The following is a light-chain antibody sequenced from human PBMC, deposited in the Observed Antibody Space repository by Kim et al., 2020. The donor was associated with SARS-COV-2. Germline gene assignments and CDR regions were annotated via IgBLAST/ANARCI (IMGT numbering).Light chain of an antibody. CDR2: GTS. J-gene: IGKJ1*01. CDR3: QQYGSSYPWT. V-gene: IGKV3-20*01. Sequence: PGERGTTACRASKTVSSSYLAWYQQKPGPAPRLLIYGTSSRATGIPDRSSGSGSGTDFTLTISRLEPEDFAVYYCQQYGSSYPWTFGQGTKVDIK. CDR1: KTVSSSY.